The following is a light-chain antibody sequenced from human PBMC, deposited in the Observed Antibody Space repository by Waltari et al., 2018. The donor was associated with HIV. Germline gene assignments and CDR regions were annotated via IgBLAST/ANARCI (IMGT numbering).Light chain of an antibody. CDR1: SSDVGRSNL. Sequence: QSALTQPASVSGSPGQSITISYTGTSSDVGRSNLVSCHQQHPGKAPKLMIYEGTKRPSGVSSRFSGSKSGYTASLTVSGLQAEDEAHYYCCSYAGSSTNVLFGGGTKLTVL. J-gene: IGLJ2*01. CDR3: CSYAGSSTNVL. V-gene: IGLV2-23*01. CDR2: EGT.